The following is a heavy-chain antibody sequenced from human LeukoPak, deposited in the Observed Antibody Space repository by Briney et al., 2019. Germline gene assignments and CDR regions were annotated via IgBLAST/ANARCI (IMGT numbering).Heavy chain of an antibody. J-gene: IGHJ1*01. D-gene: IGHD3-10*01. CDR1: GFTFSSYA. CDR3: VQAISLGGG. V-gene: IGHV3-30-3*02. CDR2: ISYDGSNK. Sequence: PGGSLRLSCAASGFTFSSYAMHWVRQAPGKGLEWVAVISYDGSNKYYADSVKGRFTISRDNSKNTLYLQVNSLRPEDTAVYYCVQAISLGGGWGQGTLVTVSS.